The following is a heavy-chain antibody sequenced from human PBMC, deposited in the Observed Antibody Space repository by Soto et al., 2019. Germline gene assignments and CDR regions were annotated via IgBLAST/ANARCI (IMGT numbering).Heavy chain of an antibody. J-gene: IGHJ4*02. CDR2: IYYSGST. Sequence: SETLSLTCTVSGGSISSYYWSWIRQPPGKGLEWIGYIYYSGSTNYNPSLKSRVTISVDTSKNQFSLKLSSVTAADTAVYYCARAKGYYYGSGSYTDYFDYWGQGTLVTVSS. V-gene: IGHV4-59*01. CDR3: ARAKGYYYGSGSYTDYFDY. CDR1: GGSISSYY. D-gene: IGHD3-10*01.